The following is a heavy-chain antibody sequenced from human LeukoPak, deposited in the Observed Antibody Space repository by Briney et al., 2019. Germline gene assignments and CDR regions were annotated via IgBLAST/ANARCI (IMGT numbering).Heavy chain of an antibody. CDR2: IYPGDSDT. CDR3: ARHFSSSSGGIDY. V-gene: IGHV5-51*01. Sequence: GESLQSSCQGSGYRFTSYWIGWVRPLPGKGLEWMGIIYPGDSDTRYSPSFQGQVTISADKSISTAYLQWSSLKASDTAMYYCARHFSSSSGGIDYWGQGTLVTVSS. J-gene: IGHJ4*02. D-gene: IGHD6-6*01. CDR1: GYRFTSYW.